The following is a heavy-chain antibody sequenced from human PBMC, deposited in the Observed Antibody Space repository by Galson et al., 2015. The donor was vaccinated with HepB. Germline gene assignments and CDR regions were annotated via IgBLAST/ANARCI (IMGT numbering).Heavy chain of an antibody. CDR1: GFTFTYAW. CDR3: TSTGRQGNSGYDWSY. CDR2: IKGNPDGGTT. D-gene: IGHD5-12*01. V-gene: IGHV3-15*01. Sequence: SLRLSCAASGFTFTYAWMTWVRQAPGKGLEWVGSIKGNPDGGTTDYIAPVKGRFTISRDDSKNTVFLQMSSLRTEDTGVYYCTSTGRQGNSGYDWSYWGQGALVTVSS. J-gene: IGHJ4*02.